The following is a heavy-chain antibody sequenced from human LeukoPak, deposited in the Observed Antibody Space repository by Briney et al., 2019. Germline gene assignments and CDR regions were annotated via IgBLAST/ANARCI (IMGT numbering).Heavy chain of an antibody. V-gene: IGHV3-7*03. J-gene: IGHJ4*02. CDR3: ARGGGGSTSCYQDY. CDR2: INQDGSKT. Sequence: PGGSLRLSCAASGFSFLNYWMSWVRQAPGQGPEWVANINQDGSKTYYLGSVKGRFTVSRDNAKNSLYLQMNTLRAEDTAVYYCARGGGGSTSCYQDYWGQGTLVTVSS. D-gene: IGHD2-2*01. CDR1: GFSFLNYW.